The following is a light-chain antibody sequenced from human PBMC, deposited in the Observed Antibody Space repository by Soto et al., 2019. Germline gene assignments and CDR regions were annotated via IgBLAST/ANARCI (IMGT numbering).Light chain of an antibody. CDR3: QQYSTSLT. CDR2: GAS. J-gene: IGKJ4*02. CDR1: QSVGST. V-gene: IGKV3-15*01. Sequence: EILMTQSPATLSVSPGEIVILSCRASQSVGSTLAWYQQKPGQAPRLLIRGASTRATGVPARFSGSGSGTEFTLTISSLQSEDFAGYYCQQYSTSLTFGGGTTLDIK.